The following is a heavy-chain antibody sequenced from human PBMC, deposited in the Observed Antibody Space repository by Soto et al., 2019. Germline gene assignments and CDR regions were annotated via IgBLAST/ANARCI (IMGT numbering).Heavy chain of an antibody. Sequence: QVQLVQSGAEVKKPGASVKVSCKASGYTFSTYDIDWVRLATGQGLEWMGSMNPNSGNTEYAQKFQGRVTMTRDTTISTAYMELSSLRSEDTAIYYCARTVGGIAAAGNDYWGQGTLVTVSS. V-gene: IGHV1-8*01. CDR1: GYTFSTYD. J-gene: IGHJ4*02. CDR3: ARTVGGIAAAGNDY. CDR2: MNPNSGNT. D-gene: IGHD6-13*01.